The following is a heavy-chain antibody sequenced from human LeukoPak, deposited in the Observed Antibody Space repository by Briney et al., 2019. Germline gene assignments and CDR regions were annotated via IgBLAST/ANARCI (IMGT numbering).Heavy chain of an antibody. CDR1: GGSISSCY. D-gene: IGHD3-3*01. J-gene: IGHJ5*02. CDR3: AGGPATITIFGVVNWFDP. V-gene: IGHV4-59*08. Sequence: SETLPLTCTVSGGSISSCYWSWIRQPPGKGLEWIGYIYYSGSTNYNPSLKSRVTISVDTSKNQFSLKLSSVTAADTAVYYCAGGPATITIFGVVNWFDPWGQGTLVTVSS. CDR2: IYYSGST.